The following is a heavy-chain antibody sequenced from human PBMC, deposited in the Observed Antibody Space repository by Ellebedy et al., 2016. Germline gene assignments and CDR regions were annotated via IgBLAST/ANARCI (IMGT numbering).Heavy chain of an antibody. CDR2: IKQDGSEK. Sequence: GGSLRLSCAASGFTFSTYWMTWVRQAPGKGLEWVATIKQDGSEKYYVDSVKGRFTISRDNAKNSLYLQMNSLRADDTAVYYCARTDTADYWGQGTPVTVSS. J-gene: IGHJ4*02. CDR1: GFTFSTYW. V-gene: IGHV3-7*03. CDR3: ARTDTADY. D-gene: IGHD5-18*01.